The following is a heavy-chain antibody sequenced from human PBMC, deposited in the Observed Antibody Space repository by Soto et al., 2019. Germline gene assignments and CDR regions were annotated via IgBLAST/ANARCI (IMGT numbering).Heavy chain of an antibody. Sequence: SETLSLTCTVSGGSISSGDYYWSWIRQPPGKGLEWIGYIYYSGSTYYNPSLKSRVTISVDTSKNQFSLKLSSVTAADTAVYYCARGFWGYDSSGNNWLDHWGQGTLVTVSS. D-gene: IGHD3-22*01. CDR2: IYYSGST. CDR3: ARGFWGYDSSGNNWLDH. V-gene: IGHV4-30-4*01. CDR1: GGSISSGDYY. J-gene: IGHJ5*02.